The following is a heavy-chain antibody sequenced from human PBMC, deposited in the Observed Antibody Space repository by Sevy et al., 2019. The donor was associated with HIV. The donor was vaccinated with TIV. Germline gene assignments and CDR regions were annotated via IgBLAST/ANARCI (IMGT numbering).Heavy chain of an antibody. CDR3: AKVLACGVAVARSAWGMDV. Sequence: RGCLRLSCAASGFTFSNYAMNWVRQAPGKGLERVSAISGSGGTTYDADSVKGRFTISRDKSQNTLYLQMNSLRAEDTAAYYCAKVLACGVAVARSAWGMDVWGQGTTVTVSS. V-gene: IGHV3-23*01. CDR1: GFTFSNYA. CDR2: ISGSGGTT. D-gene: IGHD6-19*01. J-gene: IGHJ6*02.